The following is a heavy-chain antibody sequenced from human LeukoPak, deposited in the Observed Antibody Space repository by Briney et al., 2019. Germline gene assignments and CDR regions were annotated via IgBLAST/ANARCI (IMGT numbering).Heavy chain of an antibody. V-gene: IGHV3-13*01. CDR2: IGATGDT. J-gene: IGHJ3*02. CDR1: GFTFGDYG. D-gene: IGHD1-1*01. CDR3: VLGAYWNDDKNAFHI. Sequence: PGGSLRLSCAASGFTFGDYGMHWVRQAPGKGLEWVSSIGATGDTYYAGSVKGRFTISRENAKKSLYLQMSSLRVEDTAVYFCVLGAYWNDDKNAFHIWGPGTMVTVSS.